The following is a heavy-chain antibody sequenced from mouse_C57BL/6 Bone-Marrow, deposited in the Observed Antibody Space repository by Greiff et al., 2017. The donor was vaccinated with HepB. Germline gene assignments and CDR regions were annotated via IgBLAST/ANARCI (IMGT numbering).Heavy chain of an antibody. CDR1: GYTFTDYY. D-gene: IGHD1-1*01. V-gene: IGHV1-26*01. Sequence: EVQLQQSGPELVKPGASVKISCKASGYTFTDYYMNWVKQSHGKSLEWIGDINPNNGGTSYNQKFKGKATLTVDKSSSTAYMELRSLTSEDSAVYYCARCYYGSSYVLYAMDYWGQGTSVTVSS. CDR3: ARCYYGSSYVLYAMDY. J-gene: IGHJ4*01. CDR2: INPNNGGT.